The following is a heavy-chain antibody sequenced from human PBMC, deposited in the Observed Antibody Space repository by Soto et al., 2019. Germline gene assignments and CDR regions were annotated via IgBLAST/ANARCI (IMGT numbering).Heavy chain of an antibody. CDR3: AKDSTSYNGVYDPFDI. D-gene: IGHD1-1*01. V-gene: IGHV3-23*01. CDR2: IGGAAVST. Sequence: GGSLRLSCEASGFIFSTYAMSWVRQSPGKGLEWVSVIGGAAVSTDCADSLKGRCTVSRDDCKNTVYLQLDSLRDDDTVVYYCAKDSTSYNGVYDPFDIWGQGTMVTV. CDR1: GFIFSTYA. J-gene: IGHJ3*02.